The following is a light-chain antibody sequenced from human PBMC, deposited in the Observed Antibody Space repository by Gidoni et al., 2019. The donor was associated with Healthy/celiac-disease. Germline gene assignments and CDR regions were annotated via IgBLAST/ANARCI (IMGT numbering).Light chain of an antibody. CDR3: QQYGSSRWT. CDR1: QSVSSSY. Sequence: ELVLTQSPGTLSLSPGERATLSCRASQSVSSSYLAWYQQKPGQAPRLLIYGASSRATGIPDRFSGRGSGTDFTLTSSRREPEDFAVYYCQQYGSSRWTFGQXTKVEIK. V-gene: IGKV3-20*01. CDR2: GAS. J-gene: IGKJ1*01.